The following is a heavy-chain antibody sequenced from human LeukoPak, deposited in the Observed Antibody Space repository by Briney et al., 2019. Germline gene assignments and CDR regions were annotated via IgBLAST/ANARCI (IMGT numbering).Heavy chain of an antibody. CDR1: GYTLTELS. V-gene: IGHV1-24*01. J-gene: IGHJ6*02. CDR3: ATDRGYSGYEDYYGMDV. D-gene: IGHD5-12*01. CDR2: FDPEDGET. Sequence: ASVTVSCKVSGYTLTELSMHWVRQAPGKGLEWMGGFDPEDGETIYAQKFQGRVTMTEDTSTDTAYMELSSLRSEDTAVYYCATDRGYSGYEDYYGMDVWGQGTTVTVSS.